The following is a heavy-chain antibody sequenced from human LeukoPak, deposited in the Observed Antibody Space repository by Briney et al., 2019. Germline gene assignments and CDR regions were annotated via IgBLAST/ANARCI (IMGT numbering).Heavy chain of an antibody. J-gene: IGHJ4*02. V-gene: IGHV4-4*07. CDR3: ARADGEGRVDY. Sequence: SETLSLTCTVSGDSIRSYYWSWLRQPAGKGLEGLGRIYTSGSTIYNPSLQGRVTIFVDTSKDQFSLKLSSVTARRPAVYFLARADGEGRVDYWGQGPLVLVS. D-gene: IGHD7-27*01. CDR2: IYTSGST. CDR1: GDSIRSYY.